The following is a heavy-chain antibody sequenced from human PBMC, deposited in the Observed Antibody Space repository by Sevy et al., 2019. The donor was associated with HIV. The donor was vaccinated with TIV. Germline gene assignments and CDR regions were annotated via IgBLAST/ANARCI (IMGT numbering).Heavy chain of an antibody. CDR3: AGDRGVGTSSYGMDV. CDR2: ISSGSTYI. J-gene: IGHJ6*02. Sequence: GGSLRLSCAASGFTFSSYSMNWVRLAPGKGLEWVSSISSGSTYIYYADSVKGRFTISRDNAKNSLFLQMNSLRADDTAMYYCAGDRGVGTSSYGMDVWGQGTTVTVSS. CDR1: GFTFSSYS. V-gene: IGHV3-21*06. D-gene: IGHD1-26*01.